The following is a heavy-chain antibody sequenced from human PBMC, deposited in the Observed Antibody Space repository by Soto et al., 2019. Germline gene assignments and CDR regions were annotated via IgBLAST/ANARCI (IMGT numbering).Heavy chain of an antibody. CDR3: AKDQYDYVWGSYRYYGMDV. J-gene: IGHJ6*02. CDR2: ISGSGGST. V-gene: IGHV3-23*01. CDR1: GFTFSSYA. Sequence: PGGSLRLSCGASGFTFSSYAMSWVRQAPGKGLEWVSAISGSGGSTYYADSVKGRFTISRDNSKNTLYLQMNSLRAEDTAVYYCAKDQYDYVWGSYRYYGMDVWGQGTTVTVSS. D-gene: IGHD3-16*02.